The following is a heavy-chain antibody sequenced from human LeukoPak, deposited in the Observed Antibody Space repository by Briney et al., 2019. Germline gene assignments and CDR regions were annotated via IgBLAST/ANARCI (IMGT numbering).Heavy chain of an antibody. D-gene: IGHD5-24*01. CDR1: GGSISNYY. Sequence: SETLSLTCTVSGGSISNYYWSWIRQPPGKELEWIGYIYYSGSTNYNPSLKSRVTISVDTSKNQFSLKLSSVTAADTAVYYCVRDGYNYGGDYWGQGTLVTVSS. CDR3: VRDGYNYGGDY. V-gene: IGHV4-59*12. J-gene: IGHJ4*02. CDR2: IYYSGST.